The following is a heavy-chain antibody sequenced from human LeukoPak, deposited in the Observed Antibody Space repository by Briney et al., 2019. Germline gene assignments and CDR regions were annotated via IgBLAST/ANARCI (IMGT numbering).Heavy chain of an antibody. V-gene: IGHV4-34*01. Sequence: SETLSLTCAVYDGSFSGYYWSWIRQPPGKGLEWIGEINHSGSTNYNPSLKSRVTISLDTSKSQFSLKVRYVTAADTAIYYCARDPTFRYFDYWGQGTLVTVSS. CDR2: INHSGST. J-gene: IGHJ4*02. D-gene: IGHD2/OR15-2a*01. CDR3: ARDPTFRYFDY. CDR1: DGSFSGYY.